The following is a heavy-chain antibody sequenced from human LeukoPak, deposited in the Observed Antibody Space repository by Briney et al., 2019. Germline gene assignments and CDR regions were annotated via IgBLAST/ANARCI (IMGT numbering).Heavy chain of an antibody. J-gene: IGHJ6*02. CDR2: ISSSSSTI. D-gene: IGHD2-15*01. Sequence: GGSLRLSCAASGFTFSSYSMNWVRQAPGKGLEWVSYISSSSSTIYYADSVKGLFTISRDNAKNSLYLQMNSLRDEDTAVYYCARDESSAATLYAVVGYGMDVWGQGTTVTVSS. V-gene: IGHV3-48*02. CDR1: GFTFSSYS. CDR3: ARDESSAATLYAVVGYGMDV.